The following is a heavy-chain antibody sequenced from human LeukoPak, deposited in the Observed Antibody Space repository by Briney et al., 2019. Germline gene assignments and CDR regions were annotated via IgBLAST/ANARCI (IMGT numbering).Heavy chain of an antibody. V-gene: IGHV4-59*01. Sequence: SETLSLTCIVSGGSISNYHWSWIRQPPGKGLEWIGYIYYSGSTNYNPSLKSRVTISVDTSKNQFPLKLSSVTAADTAVYYCARDLGPYSSSRSPYYYYGMDVWGQGTTVTVSS. D-gene: IGHD6-6*01. CDR1: GGSISNYH. CDR2: IYYSGST. CDR3: ARDLGPYSSSRSPYYYYGMDV. J-gene: IGHJ6*02.